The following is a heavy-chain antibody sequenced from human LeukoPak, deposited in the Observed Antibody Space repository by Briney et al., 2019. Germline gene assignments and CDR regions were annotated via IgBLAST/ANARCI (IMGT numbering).Heavy chain of an antibody. V-gene: IGHV3-23*01. D-gene: IGHD1-1*01. CDR3: AKAAAERCASIKCYPFDS. CDR1: GFTFSSSA. Sequence: GGSLRLSCAASGFTFSSSAMSWVRQAPGKGLEWVSAISNNGGYTYYADSVQGRFTISRDNSKSTLCLQMNSLRAEDTAVYYCAKAAAERCASIKCYPFDSWGQGTLVAVSS. J-gene: IGHJ4*02. CDR2: ISNNGGYT.